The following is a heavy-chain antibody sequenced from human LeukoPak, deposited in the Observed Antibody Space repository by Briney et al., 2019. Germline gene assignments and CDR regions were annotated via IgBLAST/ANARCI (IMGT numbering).Heavy chain of an antibody. CDR1: GGSISSSSYY. Sequence: SETLSLTXTVSGGSISSSSYYWGWIRQPPGKGLEWIGSIYYSGSTYYNPSLKSRVTISVDTSKNQFSLKLSSVTAADTAVYYCARLGGFDYWGQGTLVTVSS. V-gene: IGHV4-39*01. J-gene: IGHJ4*02. CDR3: ARLGGFDY. CDR2: IYYSGST. D-gene: IGHD1-26*01.